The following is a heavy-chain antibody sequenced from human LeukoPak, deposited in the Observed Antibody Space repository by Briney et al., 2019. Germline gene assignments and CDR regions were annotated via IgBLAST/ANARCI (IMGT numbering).Heavy chain of an antibody. CDR2: ISVRSNYI. CDR1: GYTFSSYI. CDR3: VRLRRNSDTSGFYYYYDF. Sequence: GGSLRLSCAASGYTFSSYIRNWVRQAPGKGLEWVSSISVRSNYIYYADSVRGRFRISRDDARDSLYLQMNSLRAEDTAVYYCVRLRRNSDTSGFYYYYDFWGQGTLVTVSS. J-gene: IGHJ4*02. D-gene: IGHD3-22*01. V-gene: IGHV3-21*01.